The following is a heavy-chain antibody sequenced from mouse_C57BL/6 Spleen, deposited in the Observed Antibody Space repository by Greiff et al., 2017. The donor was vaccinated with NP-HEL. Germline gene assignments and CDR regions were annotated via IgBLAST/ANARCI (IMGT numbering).Heavy chain of an antibody. Sequence: VKLMESGAELVRPGTSVKVSCKASGYAFTNYLIEWVKQRPGQGLEWIGVFNPGSGGTNYNEKFKGKATLTADKSSSTVYMQLSRLTSEDSAVYFCARGGYFDVWGTGTTVTVSS. CDR1: GYAFTNYL. J-gene: IGHJ1*03. CDR2: FNPGSGGT. V-gene: IGHV1-54*01. CDR3: ARGGYFDV.